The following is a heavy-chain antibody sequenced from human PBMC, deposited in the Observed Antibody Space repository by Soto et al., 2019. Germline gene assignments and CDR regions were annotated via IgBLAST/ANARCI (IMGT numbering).Heavy chain of an antibody. J-gene: IGHJ4*02. D-gene: IGHD3-22*01. CDR1: GFTFSSYS. CDR2: ISSSSSYI. CDR3: ATSPHDYYDSSGYYYYFDY. V-gene: IGHV3-21*01. Sequence: GGSLRLSCAASGFTFSSYSMNWVRQAPGKGLEWVSSISSSSSYIYCADSVKGRFTISRDNAKNSPYLQMNSLRAEDTAVYYCATSPHDYYDSSGYYYYFDYWGQGTLVTVSS.